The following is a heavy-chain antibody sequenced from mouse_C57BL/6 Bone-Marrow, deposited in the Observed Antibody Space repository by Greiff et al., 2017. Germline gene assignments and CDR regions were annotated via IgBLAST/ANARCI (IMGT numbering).Heavy chain of an antibody. Sequence: LQESGAELVRPGASVKMSCKASGYTFTSYNMHWVKQTPRQGLEWIGTIYPGNGDTSYNQKFKGKATLTVDKSSSTAYMQLSSLTSEDSAVYSGARWEIQNYGDYWGQGTTLTVST. CDR3: ARWEIQNYGDY. D-gene: IGHD4-1*01. CDR2: IYPGNGDT. CDR1: GYTFTSYN. V-gene: IGHV1-12*01. J-gene: IGHJ2*01.